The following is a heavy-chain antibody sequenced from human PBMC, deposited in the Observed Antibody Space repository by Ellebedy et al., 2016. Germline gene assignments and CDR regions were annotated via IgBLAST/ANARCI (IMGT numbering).Heavy chain of an antibody. Sequence: GGSLRLSCAASGFTFSSYGMHWVRQAPGKGLEWVAVIWYDGSNKYYADSVKGRFTISRDNSKNTLYLQMNSLRAEDTAVYYCARESLLGYSSGWDLKAVDWFDPWGQGTLVTVSS. CDR3: ARESLLGYSSGWDLKAVDWFDP. CDR2: IWYDGSNK. D-gene: IGHD6-19*01. V-gene: IGHV3-33*01. J-gene: IGHJ5*02. CDR1: GFTFSSYG.